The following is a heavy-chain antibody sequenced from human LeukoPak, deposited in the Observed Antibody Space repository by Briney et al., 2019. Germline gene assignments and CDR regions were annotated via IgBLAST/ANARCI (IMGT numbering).Heavy chain of an antibody. Sequence: GGSLRLSCAASGFTFSSYATSWVRQAPGKGLEWVSAISGSGGSTYYADSVKGRFTISRDNSKNTLYLQMNSLRAEDTAVYYCAKALFAWFGEFSDYWGQGTLVTVSS. D-gene: IGHD3-10*01. V-gene: IGHV3-23*01. J-gene: IGHJ4*02. CDR1: GFTFSSYA. CDR3: AKALFAWFGEFSDY. CDR2: ISGSGGST.